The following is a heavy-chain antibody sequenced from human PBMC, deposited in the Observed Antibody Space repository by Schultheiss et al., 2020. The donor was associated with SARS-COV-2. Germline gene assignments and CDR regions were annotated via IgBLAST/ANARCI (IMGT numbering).Heavy chain of an antibody. V-gene: IGHV3-23*01. CDR1: GFTFSSYA. CDR3: ARGSQDWPTLDY. D-gene: IGHD3-9*01. J-gene: IGHJ4*02. CDR2: ISGSGGST. Sequence: GGSLRVSCAASGFTFSSYAMSWVRQAPGKGLEWVSAISGSGGSTYYADSVKGRFTISRDNSKNTLYLQMNSLRAEDTAVYYCARGSQDWPTLDYWGQGTLVTVSS.